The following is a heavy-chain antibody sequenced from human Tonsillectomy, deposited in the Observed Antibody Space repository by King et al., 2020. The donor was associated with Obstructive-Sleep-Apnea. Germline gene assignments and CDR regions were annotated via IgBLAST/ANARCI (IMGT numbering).Heavy chain of an antibody. J-gene: IGHJ4*02. V-gene: IGHV4-61*01. D-gene: IGHD5-18*01. CDR3: ARDRGYSYGYSFDY. CDR2: IYYSGIT. CDR1: GGSVSSGSDY. Sequence: QLQESGPGLVKPSETLSLTCTVSGGSVSSGSDYWSWILQPPGKGLGWIWYIYYSGITNYNPSLKSRVTIYVDTSKNQFSLKLRAVTAADTAVYYCARDRGYSYGYSFDYWGQGTLVTVSS.